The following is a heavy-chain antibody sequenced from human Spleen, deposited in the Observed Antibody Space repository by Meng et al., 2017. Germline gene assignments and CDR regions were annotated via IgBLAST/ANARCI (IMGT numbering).Heavy chain of an antibody. Sequence: GESLKISCAASGFTFSSYSMNWVRQAPGKGLEWVSSISSSSSYIYYADSVKGRFTISRDNAKNSLYLQMNSLRAEDTAVYYCARALEIGSGWYRDAFDIWGQGTMVTVSS. CDR1: GFTFSSYS. J-gene: IGHJ3*02. V-gene: IGHV3-21*01. CDR3: ARALEIGSGWYRDAFDI. D-gene: IGHD6-19*01. CDR2: ISSSSSYI.